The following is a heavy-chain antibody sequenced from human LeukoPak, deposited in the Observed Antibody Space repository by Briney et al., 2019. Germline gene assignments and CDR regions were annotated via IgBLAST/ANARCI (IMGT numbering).Heavy chain of an antibody. J-gene: IGHJ5*02. V-gene: IGHV1-2*02. D-gene: IGHD5-12*01. Sequence: ASVKVSCKASGYTFTSYYMHWVRQAPGQGLEWMGWINPNSGGTNYAQKFQGRVTMTRDTSISTAYMELSRLRSDGTAVYYCALKGIVATISWFDPWGQGTLVTVSS. CDR1: GYTFTSYY. CDR3: ALKGIVATISWFDP. CDR2: INPNSGGT.